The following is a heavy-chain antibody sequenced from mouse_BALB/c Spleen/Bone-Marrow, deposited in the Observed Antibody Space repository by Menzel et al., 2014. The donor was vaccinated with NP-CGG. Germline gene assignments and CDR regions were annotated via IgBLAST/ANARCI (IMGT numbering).Heavy chain of an antibody. V-gene: IGHV7-3*02. Sequence: EVKVEESGGGLVQPGGSLRLSCATSGFTFTDYYMNWVRQPPGKALEWLGFIRNKANGYTTEYSASVKGRFTISRDNSQSILYLQMNTLRAEDSATYHCARDSRSTVSHFDYWGQGTTLTVSS. CDR1: GFTFTDYY. CDR2: IRNKANGYTT. D-gene: IGHD1-1*01. J-gene: IGHJ2*01. CDR3: ARDSRSTVSHFDY.